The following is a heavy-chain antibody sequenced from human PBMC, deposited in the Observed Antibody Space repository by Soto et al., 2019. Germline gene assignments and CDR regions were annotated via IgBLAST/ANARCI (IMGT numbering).Heavy chain of an antibody. Sequence: GGVLRLSCSASVFTLSSYAMSWCRQAPGKGLEWVSLISSSGSSTHYADSVKGRFTISRDKSKNTLYLQMNGLRVEDTATYYCAKDLGAVPGTGDGFDHWGQGILVTVSS. V-gene: IGHV3-23*01. CDR1: VFTLSSYA. J-gene: IGHJ4*02. CDR2: ISSSGSST. CDR3: AKDLGAVPGTGDGFDH. D-gene: IGHD6-19*01.